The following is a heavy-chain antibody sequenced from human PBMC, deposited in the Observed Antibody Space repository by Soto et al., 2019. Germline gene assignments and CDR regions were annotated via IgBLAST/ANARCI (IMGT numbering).Heavy chain of an antibody. Sequence: SETLSLTCGVSGGTVASSHWWSWVRQSPGRGLEWIGNVYHTGDTNFNPSLQSRVTFSVDKSNNQFSLRLTSVTASDTAMYYCAIQWLALDMWFDPWGQGTLVTVSS. CDR3: AIQWLALDMWFDP. V-gene: IGHV4-4*02. J-gene: IGHJ5*02. CDR1: GGTVASSHW. D-gene: IGHD6-19*01. CDR2: VYHTGDT.